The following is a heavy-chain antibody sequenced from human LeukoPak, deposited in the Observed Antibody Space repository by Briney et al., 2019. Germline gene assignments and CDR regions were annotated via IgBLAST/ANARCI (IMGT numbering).Heavy chain of an antibody. CDR3: ARHDSLYSYGIYYYYMDV. D-gene: IGHD5-18*01. CDR1: GYSFTSYW. V-gene: IGHV5-51*01. J-gene: IGHJ6*03. CDR2: IYPGDSDT. Sequence: GESLKISCKGSGYSFTSYWIGWVRQMPGKGLEWMGIIYPGDSDTRYSPSFQGQVTISADKSISTAYLQWSSLKASDTAMYYCARHDSLYSYGIYYYYMDVWVKGTTVTVSS.